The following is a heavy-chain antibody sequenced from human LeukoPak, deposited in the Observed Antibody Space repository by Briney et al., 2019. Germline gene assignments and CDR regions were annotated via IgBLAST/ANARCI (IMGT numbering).Heavy chain of an antibody. J-gene: IGHJ4*02. CDR2: IKSDETGT. CDR1: GFTFSSYW. Sequence: GGSLRLSCAASGFTFSSYWMHWVRQAPGKGLVWVSRIKSDETGTSYADSVKGRFTISRDNSKNTLYLQMNSLRAEDTAVYYCAKDRSSWYRYGGQGTLVTVSS. CDR3: AKDRSSWYRY. V-gene: IGHV3-74*01. D-gene: IGHD6-13*01.